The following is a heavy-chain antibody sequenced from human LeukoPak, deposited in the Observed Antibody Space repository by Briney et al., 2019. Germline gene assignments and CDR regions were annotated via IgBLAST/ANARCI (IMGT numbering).Heavy chain of an antibody. CDR3: AKDRGIYHDSRDDAFDI. V-gene: IGHV3-23*01. CDR1: GFTFSSYA. D-gene: IGHD3-22*01. CDR2: ISGSGGST. Sequence: GGSLRLSCAASGFTFSSYAMSWVRQAPGKGLEWVSAISGSGGSTYYADSVKGRFTISRDNSKNTLYLQKNSLRGEDTAVYYCAKDRGIYHDSRDDAFDIWGQGTMVTVSS. J-gene: IGHJ3*02.